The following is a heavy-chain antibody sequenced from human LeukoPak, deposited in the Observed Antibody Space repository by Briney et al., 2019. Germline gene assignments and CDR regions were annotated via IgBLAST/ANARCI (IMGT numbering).Heavy chain of an antibody. D-gene: IGHD2-15*01. V-gene: IGHV3-7*01. Sequence: QPGGSLRLSCEASGLTFSSYWMSWVRQAPGKGLEWVATIKPDGSEKYYVDSVKGRFSISRDNAKNSLYLQMNSLRADDTAVYYCARDLGGPDYWGQGTLVTVSS. CDR1: GLTFSSYW. J-gene: IGHJ4*02. CDR2: IKPDGSEK. CDR3: ARDLGGPDY.